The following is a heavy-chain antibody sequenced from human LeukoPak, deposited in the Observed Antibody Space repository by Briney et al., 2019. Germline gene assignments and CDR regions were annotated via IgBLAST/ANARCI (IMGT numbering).Heavy chain of an antibody. CDR1: GFTFSNYW. CDR2: IDSDGSRT. D-gene: IGHD1-14*01. V-gene: IGHV3-74*01. J-gene: IGHJ6*02. CDR3: ARVGLGINYYYGMDV. Sequence: GGSLRLSCAASGFTFSNYWMHWVRQAPGKRLVWVSRIDSDGSRTTYADSVKGRFTISRDNAKNTLNLQINSLRAEDAAVYYCARVGLGINYYYGMDVWGQGTTVTVSS.